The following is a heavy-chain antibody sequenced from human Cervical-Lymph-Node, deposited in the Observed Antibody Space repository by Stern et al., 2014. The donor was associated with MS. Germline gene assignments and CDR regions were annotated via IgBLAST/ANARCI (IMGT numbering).Heavy chain of an antibody. CDR1: GFSFSTND. V-gene: IGHV3-48*02. CDR2: ISGRRTDI. Sequence: VQLVESGGGVEQPGGSLRLSCAASGFSFSTNDMHWVRQAPGQGLEWVSDISGRRTDILSAVVVQGRFPMSRDNAKNSGFLHMNSLREEDTAVYYCARDQWSCGGDRGFHYFDYWGQGTLVTVSS. D-gene: IGHD2-21*01. CDR3: ARDQWSCGGDRGFHYFDY. J-gene: IGHJ4*02.